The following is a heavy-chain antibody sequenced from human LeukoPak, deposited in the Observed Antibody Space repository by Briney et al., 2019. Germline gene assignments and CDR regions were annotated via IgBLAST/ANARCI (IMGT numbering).Heavy chain of an antibody. CDR1: GFTFSDYY. CDR3: ARDPMWFGELSPTIDY. V-gene: IGHV3-11*04. D-gene: IGHD3-10*01. CDR2: ISSSGSTI. Sequence: GGSLRLSCAASGFTFSDYYMSWIRQAPGKGLEWVSYISSSGSTIYYADSVKGRFTISRDNAKNSLYLQMNSLRAEDTAVYYCARDPMWFGELSPTIDYWGQGTLVTVSS. J-gene: IGHJ4*02.